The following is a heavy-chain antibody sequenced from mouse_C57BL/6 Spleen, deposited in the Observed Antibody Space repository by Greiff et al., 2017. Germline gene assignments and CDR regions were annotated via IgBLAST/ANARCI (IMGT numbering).Heavy chain of an antibody. Sequence: EVKLVQSGGGLVKPGGSLKLSCAASGFTFSSYAMSWVRQTPEQRLEWVATISAGGSYTYYTENVKGRFTITRDNANHNPYLQMSHLKSVDTAMYNWAEDDYGSIYYAMDYWGQGTSVTVSS. CDR1: GFTFSSYA. D-gene: IGHD1-1*01. CDR2: ISAGGSYT. J-gene: IGHJ4*01. V-gene: IGHV5-4*03. CDR3: AEDDYGSIYYAMDY.